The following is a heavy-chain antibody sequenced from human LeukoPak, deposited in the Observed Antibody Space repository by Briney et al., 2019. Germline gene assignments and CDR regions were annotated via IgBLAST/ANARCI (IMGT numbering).Heavy chain of an antibody. CDR3: AKDGFCSSTSCYLTHYYYYMDV. D-gene: IGHD2-2*01. J-gene: IGHJ6*03. CDR1: GFTFSSYA. V-gene: IGHV3-23*01. Sequence: GGSLRLSCAASGFTFSSYAMSWVRQAPGKGLEWVSAISGSGGSTYYADSVKGRFTISRDNSKNTLYLQMNSLRAEDTAVYYCAKDGFCSSTSCYLTHYYYYMDVWGKGTTVTVSS. CDR2: ISGSGGST.